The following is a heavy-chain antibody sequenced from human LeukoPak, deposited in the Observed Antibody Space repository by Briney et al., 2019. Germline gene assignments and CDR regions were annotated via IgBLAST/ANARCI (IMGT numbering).Heavy chain of an antibody. J-gene: IGHJ4*02. Sequence: PGGSLRLSCAASGFSFSAYGVHWVRQAPGKGLEWVAVIWYDGSSKDYADSVKGRFTFSRDNSKNTLYLQMNSLGADDTAVYFCAKDISQGYTFGSIEEDYWGQGTLVTVSS. CDR3: AKDISQGYTFGSIEEDY. CDR2: IWYDGSSK. D-gene: IGHD5-18*01. CDR1: GFSFSAYG. V-gene: IGHV3-33*06.